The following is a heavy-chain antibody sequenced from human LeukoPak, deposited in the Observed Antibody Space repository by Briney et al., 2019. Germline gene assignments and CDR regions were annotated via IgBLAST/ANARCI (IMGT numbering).Heavy chain of an antibody. CDR1: GFTVSSNY. CDR2: IYSGGST. Sequence: PGGSLRLSCAASGFTVSSNYMSWVRQVPGKGLEWVSVIYSGGSTYYADSVKGRFTISRDNSKNTLYLQMNSLRAEDTAVYYCATGEEYDSSGYAAYWGQGTLVTVSS. V-gene: IGHV3-66*01. D-gene: IGHD3-22*01. J-gene: IGHJ4*02. CDR3: ATGEEYDSSGYAAY.